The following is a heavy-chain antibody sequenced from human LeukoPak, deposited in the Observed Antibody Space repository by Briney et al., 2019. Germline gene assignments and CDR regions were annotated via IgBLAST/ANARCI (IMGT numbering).Heavy chain of an antibody. CDR1: GYTFTGYY. V-gene: IGHV1-2*02. Sequence: ASVKVSCKASGYTFTGYYMHWVRQAPGQGLEWMGWINADSGGTNYAQKFQGRVTMTRDTSISTAYMELSRLISDDTAVYYCARWAPVAGMGIPYFWGQGTLVTVSS. D-gene: IGHD6-19*01. J-gene: IGHJ4*02. CDR2: INADSGGT. CDR3: ARWAPVAGMGIPYF.